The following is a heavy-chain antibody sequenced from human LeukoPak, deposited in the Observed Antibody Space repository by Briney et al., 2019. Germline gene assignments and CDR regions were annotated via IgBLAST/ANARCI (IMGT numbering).Heavy chain of an antibody. CDR2: IYYNGNA. Sequence: SETLSLTCTVSGGSISSYYWSWIRQPAGKGLEWIGYIYYNGNADYNPSLKSRVTISVDTTKSQFSLKLNSVTAADTAVYFCARTGRHYYTSGRDLTPWHADMDVWGQGTTVTVSS. V-gene: IGHV4-59*01. D-gene: IGHD3-10*01. J-gene: IGHJ6*02. CDR3: ARTGRHYYTSGRDLTPWHADMDV. CDR1: GGSISSYY.